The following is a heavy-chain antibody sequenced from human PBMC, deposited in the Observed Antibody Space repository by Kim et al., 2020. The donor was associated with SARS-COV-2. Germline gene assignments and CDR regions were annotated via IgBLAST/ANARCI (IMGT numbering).Heavy chain of an antibody. CDR3: AKDPGTITFGGVIVIGAFDY. V-gene: IGHV3-23*01. Sequence: GGSLRLSCAASGFTFSSYAMSWVRQAPGKGLEWVSAISGCGGSTYYADSVKRRFTISRDNSKNTLYLQMNSLRAEDTAVYYCAKDPGTITFGGVIVIGAFDYWGQGTLVTVSS. D-gene: IGHD3-16*02. J-gene: IGHJ4*02. CDR1: GFTFSSYA. CDR2: ISGCGGST.